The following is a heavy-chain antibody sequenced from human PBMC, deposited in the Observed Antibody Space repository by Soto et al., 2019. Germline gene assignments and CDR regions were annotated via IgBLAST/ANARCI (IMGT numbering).Heavy chain of an antibody. J-gene: IGHJ5*02. D-gene: IGHD5-12*01. V-gene: IGHV1-69*13. CDR2: IIPIFGSA. CDR1: GYTFTSYY. CDR3: AKDGGKDGYFGNWFDP. Sequence: SVKVSCKASGYTFTSYYMHCVRQAPGQGLEWLGRIIPIFGSANYAQKFQGRVTITADESTTTAYMELSSLRSDDTAVYYCAKDGGKDGYFGNWFDPWGQGTLVTV.